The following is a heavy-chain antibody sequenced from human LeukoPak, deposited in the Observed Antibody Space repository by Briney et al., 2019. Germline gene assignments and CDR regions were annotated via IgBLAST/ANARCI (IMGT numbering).Heavy chain of an antibody. V-gene: IGHV1-18*01. J-gene: IGHJ4*02. CDR3: ARGNFIVASSSRRDYYFDY. CDR1: GYTFTTYG. D-gene: IGHD5-12*01. Sequence: GASVKVSCKASGYTFTTYGISWVRQAPGQGLEWMGWISASNGNTNYAQKFQGRVTITTDTSRSTAYMELRSLRSDDTAVYYCARGNFIVASSSRRDYYFDYWGQGTLVTVSS. CDR2: ISASNGNT.